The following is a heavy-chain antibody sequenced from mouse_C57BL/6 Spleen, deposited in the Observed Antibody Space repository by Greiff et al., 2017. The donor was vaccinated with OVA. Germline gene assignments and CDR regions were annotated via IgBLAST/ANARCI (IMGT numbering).Heavy chain of an antibody. D-gene: IGHD4-1*01. Sequence: EVQLQQSGPVLVKPGASVKMSCKASGYTFTDYYMNWVKQSHGKSLEWIGDINPYNGGTSYNQKFKGKATLTVDKSSSTAYMELNSLTSEDAAVYYCANIELGRGDWGQGTTLTVSS. CDR3: ANIELGRGD. J-gene: IGHJ2*01. CDR1: GYTFTDYY. V-gene: IGHV1-19*01. CDR2: INPYNGGT.